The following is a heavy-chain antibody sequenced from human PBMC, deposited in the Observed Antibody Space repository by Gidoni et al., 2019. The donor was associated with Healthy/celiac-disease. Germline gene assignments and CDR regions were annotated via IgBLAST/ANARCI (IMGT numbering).Heavy chain of an antibody. J-gene: IGHJ4*02. CDR2: ITPNSGGT. Sequence: QVQLVQPRSVVKKRGATVNVSCQASGFTVTGYYMHWVRQAPGQGVEWMGWITPNSGGTNYAQKFQGRVTMTRDPSVSTAYMELGRLRSDDTAVYYCASGLLRQWLAFDYWGQRTLVTVSS. V-gene: IGHV1-2*02. D-gene: IGHD6-19*01. CDR1: GFTVTGYY. CDR3: ASGLLRQWLAFDY.